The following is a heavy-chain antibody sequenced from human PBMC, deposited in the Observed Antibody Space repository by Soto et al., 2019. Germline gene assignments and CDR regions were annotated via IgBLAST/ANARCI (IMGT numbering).Heavy chain of an antibody. CDR1: GFTFSSYS. Sequence: GGSLRLSCAASGFTFSSYSMNWVRQAPGKGLEWVSSISSSSSYIYYADSVKGRFTISRDNAKNSLYLQMNSLRAEDTAVYYCAMTTVTPYWYFDLWGRGTLVTVSS. D-gene: IGHD4-17*01. CDR2: ISSSSSYI. J-gene: IGHJ2*01. CDR3: AMTTVTPYWYFDL. V-gene: IGHV3-21*01.